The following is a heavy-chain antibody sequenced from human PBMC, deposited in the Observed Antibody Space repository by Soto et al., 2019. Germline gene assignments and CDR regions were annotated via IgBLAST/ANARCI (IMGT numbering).Heavy chain of an antibody. CDR3: ARYVSGSSLDY. J-gene: IGHJ4*02. V-gene: IGHV1-2*02. D-gene: IGHD1-26*01. Sequence: ASVKVSCKASGYTFTGYYMHWVRQAPGQGLEWMGWINPNSGGTNYAQKFQGRVTMTRDTSISTAYMELSSLRSEDTAVYYCARYVSGSSLDYWGQGTLVTVSS. CDR2: INPNSGGT. CDR1: GYTFTGYY.